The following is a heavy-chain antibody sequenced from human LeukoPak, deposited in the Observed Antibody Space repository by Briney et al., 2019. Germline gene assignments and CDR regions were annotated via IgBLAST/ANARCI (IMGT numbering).Heavy chain of an antibody. CDR3: AKDIPLWFGDPRRGMDV. CDR1: GFTFSSYG. V-gene: IGHV3-30*18. CDR2: ISYDGSNK. J-gene: IGHJ6*02. Sequence: GGSLRLSCAASGFTFSSYGMHWVRQAPGKGLEWVAVISYDGSNKYYADSVKGRFTISRDNSKNTLYLQMNSPRAEDTAVYYCAKDIPLWFGDPRRGMDVWGQGTTVTVSS. D-gene: IGHD3-10*01.